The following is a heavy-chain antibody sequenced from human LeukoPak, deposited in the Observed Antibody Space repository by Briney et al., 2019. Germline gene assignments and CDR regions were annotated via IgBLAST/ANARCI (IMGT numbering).Heavy chain of an antibody. CDR3: ARGSTGYLREGLLGD. J-gene: IGHJ4*02. CDR1: GFTVSSKC. Sequence: PGGSLRLSCAASGFTVSSKCMSWVRQAPGKGLEWVSVIYSGGSTYYADSVKGRFTISRDNSKNTVYIQMNTLRAEDTAVYYCARGSTGYLREGLLGDWGQGTLVTVSS. V-gene: IGHV3-66*01. CDR2: IYSGGST. D-gene: IGHD7-27*01.